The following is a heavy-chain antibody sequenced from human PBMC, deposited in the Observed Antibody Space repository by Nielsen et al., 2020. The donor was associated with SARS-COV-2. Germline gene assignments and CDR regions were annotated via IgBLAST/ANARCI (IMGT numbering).Heavy chain of an antibody. Sequence: ASAKVSCKASGYMFITFYMHWVRQAPGQGLEWVGIINPSGGSTTYAQKFQGRVTMTRDTSTSTVYMELSSLRPEDTAVYYCASGGVTTNKNPYYYYGMDVWGQGTTVTVSS. CDR2: INPSGGST. J-gene: IGHJ6*02. V-gene: IGHV1-46*01. D-gene: IGHD4-17*01. CDR3: ASGGVTTNKNPYYYYGMDV. CDR1: GYMFITFY.